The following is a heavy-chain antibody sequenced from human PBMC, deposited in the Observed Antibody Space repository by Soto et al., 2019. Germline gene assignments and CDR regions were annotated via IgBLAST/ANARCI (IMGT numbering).Heavy chain of an antibody. CDR2: ISGSGGST. CDR3: VKDGDNTGYYYTYYFDH. CDR1: GFTFSSYA. D-gene: IGHD3-22*01. Sequence: GGSLSLSCAASGFTFSSYAMSWVRQAPGKGLEWVSAISGSGGSTYYADSVKGRFTISRDNSKNTLYLQMNSLRAEDTAVYYCVKDGDNTGYYYTYYFDHWGQGAPVTAPQ. V-gene: IGHV3-23*01. J-gene: IGHJ4*02.